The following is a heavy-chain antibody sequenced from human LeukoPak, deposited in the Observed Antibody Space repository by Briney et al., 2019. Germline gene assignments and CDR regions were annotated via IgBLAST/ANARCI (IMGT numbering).Heavy chain of an antibody. CDR1: GGSISSSSYY. J-gene: IGHJ4*02. V-gene: IGHV4-39*07. CDR2: IYYSGSS. Sequence: SETLSLTCTVSGGSISSSSYYWGWIRQSPGKGLEWIGSIYYSGSSYYNPSLKSRVTISVDTSKNQFSLKLSSVTAADTAVYYCVRRGDYDTSASLDYWGQGTLVTVSS. D-gene: IGHD3-22*01. CDR3: VRRGDYDTSASLDY.